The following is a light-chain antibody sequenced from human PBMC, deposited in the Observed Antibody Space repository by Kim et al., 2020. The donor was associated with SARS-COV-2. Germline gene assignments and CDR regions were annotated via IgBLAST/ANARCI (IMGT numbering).Light chain of an antibody. Sequence: EIVLTQSPGTLSLSPGERATLSCRASQSVSSSYLAWYQQKPGQAPRLLIYGASSRATGIPDRFSGSGSGTDFTLTISRLEPEDFAVYYCQQAGSSRFTFGAGTKVDIK. CDR1: QSVSSSY. CDR3: QQAGSSRFT. J-gene: IGKJ3*01. V-gene: IGKV3-20*01. CDR2: GAS.